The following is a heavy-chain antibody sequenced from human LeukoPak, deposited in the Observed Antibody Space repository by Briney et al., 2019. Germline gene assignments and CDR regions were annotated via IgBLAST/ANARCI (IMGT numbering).Heavy chain of an antibody. D-gene: IGHD6-19*01. Sequence: PGGSLRLSCAASGFTVSSNYMSWVRQAPGKGLEWGSVIYSGGSTYYADSVKGRFTISRHNSKNTLYLQMNSLRSDDTAVYYCARERYSSGWQRDAFDIWGQGTMVTVSS. CDR2: IYSGGST. CDR1: GFTVSSNY. V-gene: IGHV3-53*04. J-gene: IGHJ3*02. CDR3: ARERYSSGWQRDAFDI.